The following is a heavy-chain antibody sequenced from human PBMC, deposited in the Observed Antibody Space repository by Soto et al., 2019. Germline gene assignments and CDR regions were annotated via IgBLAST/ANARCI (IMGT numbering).Heavy chain of an antibody. D-gene: IGHD2-2*02. Sequence: QVQLGESGGGVVQPGRSLRLSCAASGFTFSSYGMHWVRQAPGKGLEWVAVISYDGSNKYYADSVKGRLPISRDNSKNTLYVQMNSLRAEDTAVYYCAKDFLYRDSPYYYGMDVWGQGTTVTVSS. CDR2: ISYDGSNK. CDR3: AKDFLYRDSPYYYGMDV. V-gene: IGHV3-30*18. J-gene: IGHJ6*02. CDR1: GFTFSSYG.